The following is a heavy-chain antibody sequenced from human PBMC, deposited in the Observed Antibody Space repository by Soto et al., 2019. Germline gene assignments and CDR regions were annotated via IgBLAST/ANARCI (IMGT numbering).Heavy chain of an antibody. V-gene: IGHV3-30-3*01. J-gene: IGHJ4*02. CDR2: ISYDGSNK. CDR3: ARESSGYYFDY. CDR1: GFTFSSYA. Sequence: HPGGSLRLSCAASGFTFSSYAMHWVRQAPGKGLEWVAVISYDGSNKYYADSVKGRFTISRDNSKNTLYLQMNSLRAEDTAVYYCARESSGYYFDYWGQGTLVTVSS. D-gene: IGHD3-22*01.